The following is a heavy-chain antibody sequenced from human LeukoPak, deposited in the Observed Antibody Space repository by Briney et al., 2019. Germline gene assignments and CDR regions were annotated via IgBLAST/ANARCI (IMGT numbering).Heavy chain of an antibody. J-gene: IGHJ4*02. CDR2: MHPGNGNT. V-gene: IGHV1-2*02. Sequence: GASVKVSCKASGYRFISNYIQWVRQAPGLGPEWMGWMHPGNGNTKYAQKFQGRVTMTRDTSINTAYMDLSSLRSDDTAVYYFAMGDSCCVGGDCYSFDFWGQGALITVSS. CDR3: AMGDSCCVGGDCYSFDF. D-gene: IGHD2-21*02. CDR1: GYRFISNY.